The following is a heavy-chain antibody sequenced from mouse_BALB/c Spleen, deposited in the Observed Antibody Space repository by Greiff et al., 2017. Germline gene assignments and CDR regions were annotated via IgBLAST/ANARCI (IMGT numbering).Heavy chain of an antibody. J-gene: IGHJ4*01. CDR2: ISDGGSYT. D-gene: IGHD2-1*01. CDR3: ARGNYQDSYAMDY. CDR1: GFTFSDYY. V-gene: IGHV5-4*02. Sequence: EVKVVESGGGLVKPGGSLKLSCAASGFTFSDYYMYWVRQTPEKRLEWVATISDGGSYTYYPDSVKGRFTISRDNAKNNLYLQMSSLKSEDTAMYYCARGNYQDSYAMDYWGQGTSVTVSS.